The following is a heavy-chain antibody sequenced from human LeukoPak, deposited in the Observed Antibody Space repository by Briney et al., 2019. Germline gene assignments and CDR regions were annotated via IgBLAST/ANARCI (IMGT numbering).Heavy chain of an antibody. D-gene: IGHD6-19*01. Sequence: SVKVSCKASGGTFSSYVISWVRQAPGQGLEWMGGIIPIFGTANYAQKFQGRVTITTDESTSTAYMELSSLRSEDTAVYYCARRTGGGWYSENWFDPWGQGTLVTVSS. V-gene: IGHV1-69*05. CDR1: GGTFSSYV. J-gene: IGHJ5*02. CDR3: ARRTGGGWYSENWFDP. CDR2: IIPIFGTA.